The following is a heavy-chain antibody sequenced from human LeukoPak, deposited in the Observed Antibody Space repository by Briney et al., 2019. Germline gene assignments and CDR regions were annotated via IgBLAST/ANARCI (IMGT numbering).Heavy chain of an antibody. V-gene: IGHV3-21*01. Sequence: KPGGSLRLPCAASGFTFSSYSMNWVRQAPGKGLEWVSSISSSSSYIYYADSVKGRFTISRDNAKNSLYLQMNSLRAEDTAVYHCARDRKWFGELFRGMDVWGQGTTVTVSS. CDR1: GFTFSSYS. J-gene: IGHJ6*02. CDR3: ARDRKWFGELFRGMDV. CDR2: ISSSSSYI. D-gene: IGHD3-10*01.